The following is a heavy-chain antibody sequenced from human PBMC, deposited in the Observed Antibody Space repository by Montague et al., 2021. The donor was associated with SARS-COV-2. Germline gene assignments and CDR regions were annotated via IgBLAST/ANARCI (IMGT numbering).Heavy chain of an antibody. CDR2: ISSSGANT. CDR1: GFTFSSYP. J-gene: IGHJ4*02. CDR3: ARGEGYCGGGRCYRHYDY. D-gene: IGHD2-15*01. Sequence: SLRLSCAASGFTFSSYPVTWVRQAPGMGLEWVSIISSSGANTYYSDSVXGRFTISRDNSKNTLYLQMNSLRAEDTAVYYCARGEGYCGGGRCYRHYDYWGQGTLVTVSS. V-gene: IGHV3-23*01.